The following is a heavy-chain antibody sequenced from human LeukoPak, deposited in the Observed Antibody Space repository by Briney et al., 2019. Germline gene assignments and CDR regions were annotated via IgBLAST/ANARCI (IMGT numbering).Heavy chain of an antibody. D-gene: IGHD6-6*01. J-gene: IGHJ6*03. V-gene: IGHV1-8*03. CDR1: GYTFTSYD. CDR2: MNPNSGNT. CDR3: ARASIAARRYYYYYMDV. Sequence: ASVKVSCKASGYTFTSYDINWVRQATGQGLEWMGWMNPNSGNTGYAQKFQGRVTITRNTSISTAYMELSSLRSEDTAVYYCARASIAARRYYYYYMDVWGKGTTVTVSS.